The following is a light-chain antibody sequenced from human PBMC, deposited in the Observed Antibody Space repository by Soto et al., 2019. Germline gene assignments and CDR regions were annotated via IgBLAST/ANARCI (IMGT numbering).Light chain of an antibody. CDR3: GSYASSSTLYV. CDR2: DVS. J-gene: IGLJ1*01. V-gene: IGLV2-14*01. CDR1: SSDVGGYNY. Sequence: SALTRPAYVSGSRGQSITISCTGTSSDVGGYNYVSWYQQHSGKAPKLMIYDVSNRPSGVSNRFSGSKSGNTASLTISGLQAEDEADYYCGSYASSSTLYVFGTGTKVTVL.